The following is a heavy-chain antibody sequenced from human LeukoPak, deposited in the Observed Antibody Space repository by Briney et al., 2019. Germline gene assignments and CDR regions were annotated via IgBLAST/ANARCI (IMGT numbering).Heavy chain of an antibody. D-gene: IGHD1-26*01. Sequence: GGPLRLSCAASGFTFSSPAMSWVRQTPGKGLEWVSSITPSGDGTYYAASVKGRFTISRDNSKNTLYLQMDSLRADDTAKYYCAKDSPVATWWGQGTLVTVSS. CDR3: AKDSPVATW. CDR2: ITPSGDGT. CDR1: GFTFSSPA. J-gene: IGHJ4*02. V-gene: IGHV3-23*01.